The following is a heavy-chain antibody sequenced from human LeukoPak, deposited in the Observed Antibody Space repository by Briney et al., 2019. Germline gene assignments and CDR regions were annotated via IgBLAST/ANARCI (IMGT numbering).Heavy chain of an antibody. D-gene: IGHD6-19*01. Sequence: PGRSLRLSCAASGFTFSNYGMHWVRQAPGKGLEWVALISYDGSNEYYADSVKGRFTISRGNSKNTLYLQMNSLGAEDTAVYYCAKARQWLVYDAFDIWGQGTMVTVSS. CDR3: AKARQWLVYDAFDI. CDR1: GFTFSNYG. CDR2: ISYDGSNE. J-gene: IGHJ3*02. V-gene: IGHV3-30*18.